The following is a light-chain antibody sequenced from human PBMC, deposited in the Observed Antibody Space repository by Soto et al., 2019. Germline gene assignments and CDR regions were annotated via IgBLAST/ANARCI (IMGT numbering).Light chain of an antibody. Sequence: EIVMTQSPATLSVSPGERATLSCRASQSVSSNLAWYQQKPGQAPRLLIYGASTRATGIPARFSGSGSRTEFTLTISSLQSEDFAVYYCQQYGSSPMYTFGQGTKLEIK. CDR3: QQYGSSPMYT. CDR2: GAS. CDR1: QSVSSN. V-gene: IGKV3-15*01. J-gene: IGKJ2*01.